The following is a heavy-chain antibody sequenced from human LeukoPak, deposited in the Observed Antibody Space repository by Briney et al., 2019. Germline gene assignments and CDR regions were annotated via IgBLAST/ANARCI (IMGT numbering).Heavy chain of an antibody. Sequence: GGSLRLSCAASGFTFSSYWMSWVRQAPGKGLEWVANIKQDGSEKYYVDSVKGRFTISRDNAKNSLYLQMNSLRAEDTAVYYCAKARIILGSGWSNWFDPWGQGTLVTVSS. D-gene: IGHD6-19*01. CDR3: AKARIILGSGWSNWFDP. V-gene: IGHV3-7*03. CDR2: IKQDGSEK. J-gene: IGHJ5*02. CDR1: GFTFSSYW.